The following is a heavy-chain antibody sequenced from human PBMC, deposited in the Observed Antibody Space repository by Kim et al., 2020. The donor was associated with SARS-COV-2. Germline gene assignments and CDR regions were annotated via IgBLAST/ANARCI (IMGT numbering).Heavy chain of an antibody. J-gene: IGHJ4*02. D-gene: IGHD3-9*01. CDR3: AKEIRAPTILCYFDY. CDR2: ISGGGDTT. V-gene: IGHV3-23*01. Sequence: GGSLRLSCAASGFPLRNYMMTWVRQVPGKGLEWVSIISGGGDTTYYADSVKGRFSISRDNSRNTVFLQMNSLRAEDTALYYCAKEIRAPTILCYFDYWGPRTLVTVSS. CDR1: GFPLRNYM.